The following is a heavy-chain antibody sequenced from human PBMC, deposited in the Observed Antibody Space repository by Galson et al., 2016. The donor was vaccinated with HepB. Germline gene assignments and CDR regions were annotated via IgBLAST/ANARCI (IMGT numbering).Heavy chain of an antibody. D-gene: IGHD4-11*01. J-gene: IGHJ6*02. CDR3: ARVSGATVTTAYYYYGLDV. V-gene: IGHV1-18*01. CDR1: GYTFNTYG. Sequence: SVKVSCKASGYTFNTYGVAWVRQAPGQGLEWMGWISAYTGHTKYAQKLQGRVTMATETATSTAYMELRSLTSDDTAVYYCARVSGATVTTAYYYYGLDVWGQGTTVTVSS. CDR2: ISAYTGHT.